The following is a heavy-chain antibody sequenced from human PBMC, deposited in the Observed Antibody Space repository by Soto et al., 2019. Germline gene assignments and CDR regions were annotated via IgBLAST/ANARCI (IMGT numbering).Heavy chain of an antibody. D-gene: IGHD1-1*01. V-gene: IGHV2-5*01. CDR3: ERGLATLSVFAFDI. CDR1: GLSLRTSGVG. CDR2: VYSNDDQ. J-gene: IGHJ3*02. Sequence: QITLKWSGPTLGKTTQTLTLTCTLSGLSLRTSGVGLGWIRQTPGKALEWLALVYSNDDQHYSHSLKTRITITKDTSKNQEILTMTNMDPVDTSTYYGERGLATLSVFAFDIWGQGTVVTVSS.